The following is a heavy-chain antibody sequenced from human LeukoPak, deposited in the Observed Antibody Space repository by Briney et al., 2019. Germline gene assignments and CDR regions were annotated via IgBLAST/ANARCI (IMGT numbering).Heavy chain of an antibody. CDR2: IHYTGIT. V-gene: IGHV4-59*01. CDR3: ARVNYDFWSGYSTGYFDY. CDR1: GGSISSYY. J-gene: IGHJ4*02. D-gene: IGHD3-3*01. Sequence: SETLSLTCAVYGGSISSYYWSWIRQPPGKGLEWIAYIHYTGITNYNPSLKSRVTISVDTSKNQFSLKLSSVTAADTAVYYCARVNYDFWSGYSTGYFDYWGQGTLVTVSS.